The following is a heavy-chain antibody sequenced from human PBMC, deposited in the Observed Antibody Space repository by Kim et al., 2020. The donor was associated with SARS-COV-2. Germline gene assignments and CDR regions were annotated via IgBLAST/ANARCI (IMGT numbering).Heavy chain of an antibody. Sequence: SETLSLTCAVYGGSFSGYYWSWIRQPPGKGLEWIGEINHSGSTNYNPSLKSRVTISVDTSKNQFSLKLSSVTAADTAVYYCARGYRGRITMVRGAPFDPWGQGTLVTVSS. V-gene: IGHV4-34*01. CDR2: INHSGST. CDR1: GGSFSGYY. D-gene: IGHD3-10*01. CDR3: ARGYRGRITMVRGAPFDP. J-gene: IGHJ5*02.